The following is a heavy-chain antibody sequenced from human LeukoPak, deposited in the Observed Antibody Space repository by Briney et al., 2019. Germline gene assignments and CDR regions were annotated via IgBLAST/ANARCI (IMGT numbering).Heavy chain of an antibody. Sequence: GGSLRLSCVGSGFRFGNSAMSWVRQIPGKGLEWVSSITSTSGSIKYVDSVKGRFTISRDNSKNTLFLQMDSLRAEDTAKYYCASYSSGWFRPLDPWGQGTLVTVSS. CDR2: ITSTSGSI. CDR3: ASYSSGWFRPLDP. V-gene: IGHV3-23*01. J-gene: IGHJ5*02. CDR1: GFRFGNSA. D-gene: IGHD6-19*01.